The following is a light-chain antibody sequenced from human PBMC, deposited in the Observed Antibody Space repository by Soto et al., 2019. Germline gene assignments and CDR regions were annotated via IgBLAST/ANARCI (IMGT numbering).Light chain of an antibody. CDR3: YTYTSTHVL. CDR2: EVS. Sequence: QSALTQPASVSGSPGQSVTISCTGTSSDVGAYDFVSWYQQHPGKAPKLMIYEVSDRPSGVSSRFSGSKSGNTASLTISELQAEAESDYYSYTYTSTHVLFGGGTKLTVL. J-gene: IGLJ2*01. V-gene: IGLV2-14*01. CDR1: SSDVGAYDF.